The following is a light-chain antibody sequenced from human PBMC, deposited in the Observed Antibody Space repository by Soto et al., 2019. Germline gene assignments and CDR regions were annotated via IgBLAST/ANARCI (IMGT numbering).Light chain of an antibody. J-gene: IGLJ2*01. V-gene: IGLV2-14*03. CDR2: DVS. CDR3: SSHTVRSTLV. CDR1: SSDVGAYNH. Sequence: QSALTQPASVSGPPGQSITISCTGTSSDVGAYNHVSWYQQHPGKAPKLVIYDVSIRPSGVSNRFSGSKSDNTASLTISGLQSEDEADYYCSSHTVRSTLVFGGGTKLTVL.